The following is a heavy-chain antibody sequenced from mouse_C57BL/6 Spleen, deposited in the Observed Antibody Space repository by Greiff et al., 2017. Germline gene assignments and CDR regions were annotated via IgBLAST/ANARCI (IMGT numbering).Heavy chain of an antibody. Sequence: EVQLQQSGAELVRPGSSVKMSCKTSGYTFTSYGINWVKQRPGQGLEWIGYIYIGNGYSEYNEKFKGKATLTSDPSSGTAYMQLSSLTSEDSAIYFCARLREGNYDLDYAMDYGGQGTAVTVSS. CDR1: GYTFTSYG. V-gene: IGHV1-58*01. CDR3: ARLREGNYDLDYAMDY. J-gene: IGHJ4*01. CDR2: IYIGNGYS. D-gene: IGHD2-1*01.